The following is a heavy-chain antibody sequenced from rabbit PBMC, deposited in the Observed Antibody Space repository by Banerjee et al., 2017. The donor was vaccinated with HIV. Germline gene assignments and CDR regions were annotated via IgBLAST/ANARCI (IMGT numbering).Heavy chain of an antibody. CDR1: GFSFSSSYW. D-gene: IGHD1-1*01. Sequence: QQQLVESGGGLVKPGASLTLTCTASGFSFSSSYWIYWVRQAPGKGLEWIACIYAGSSGSTYYASWAKGRFTISKTSSTTVTLQMTSLTAADTATYFCARDLTGVIGWNFNLWGQGTLVTVS. CDR3: ARDLTGVIGWNFNL. V-gene: IGHV1S45*01. J-gene: IGHJ4*01. CDR2: IYAGSSGST.